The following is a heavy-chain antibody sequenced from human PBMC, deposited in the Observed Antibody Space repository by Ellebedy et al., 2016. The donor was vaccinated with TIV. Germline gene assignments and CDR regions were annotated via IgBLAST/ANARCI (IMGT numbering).Heavy chain of an antibody. Sequence: ETLSLTXSVSGDSVTSSSYYWTWIRQAPGKGLEWVSFISSGSNFKYYADSVKGRFTISRDNARNSLFLQMNSLRGEDTAVYYCAGLPAISDYFFHYYMDVWGKGTTVSVSS. CDR1: GDSVTSSSYY. V-gene: IGHV3-21*06. CDR3: AGLPAISDYFFHYYMDV. CDR2: ISSGSNFK. D-gene: IGHD2-15*01. J-gene: IGHJ6*03.